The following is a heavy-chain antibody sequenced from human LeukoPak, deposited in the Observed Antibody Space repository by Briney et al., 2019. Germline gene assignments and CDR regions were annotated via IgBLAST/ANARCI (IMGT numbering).Heavy chain of an antibody. Sequence: GGSLRLSCAASGFTFSSYSMNWVRQAPGKGLEWVSSISSSSSYIYYADSVKGRFTISRDNAKNSLYLQMNSLRAEDTAVYYCARQGYGDYRGFDYWGQGTLVTVSS. CDR1: GFTFSSYS. CDR3: ARQGYGDYRGFDY. V-gene: IGHV3-21*01. D-gene: IGHD4-17*01. J-gene: IGHJ4*02. CDR2: ISSSSSYI.